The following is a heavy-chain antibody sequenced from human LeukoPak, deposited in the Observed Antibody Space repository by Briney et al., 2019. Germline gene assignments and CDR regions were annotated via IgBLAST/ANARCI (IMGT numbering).Heavy chain of an antibody. J-gene: IGHJ4*02. CDR2: ISYDGSNK. CDR1: GFTFGSYA. Sequence: PGGSLRLSCAASGFTFGSYAMHWVRQAPGKGLEWVAVISYDGSNKYYADSVKGRFTISRDNSKNTLYLQMNSLRAEDTAVYYCAREPEEFTVTRRYFDYWGQGTLVTVSS. V-gene: IGHV3-30-3*01. D-gene: IGHD4-17*01. CDR3: AREPEEFTVTRRYFDY.